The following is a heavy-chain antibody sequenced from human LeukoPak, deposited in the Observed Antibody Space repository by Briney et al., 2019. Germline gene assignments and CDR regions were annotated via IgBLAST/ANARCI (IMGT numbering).Heavy chain of an antibody. D-gene: IGHD3-10*01. Sequence: PGGSLRLSCAASGFTFSSYSMNWVRQAPGKGLEWVSSISSSSSYIYYADSVKGRFTISRDNAKNSLYLQMNSLRAEDTAVYYCAKDVVRGVISNWFDPWGQGTLVTVSS. CDR1: GFTFSSYS. CDR2: ISSSSSYI. CDR3: AKDVVRGVISNWFDP. V-gene: IGHV3-21*01. J-gene: IGHJ5*02.